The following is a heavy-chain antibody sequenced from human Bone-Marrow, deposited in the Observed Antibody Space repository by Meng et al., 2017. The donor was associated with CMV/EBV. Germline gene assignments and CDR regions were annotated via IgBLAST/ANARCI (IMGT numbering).Heavy chain of an antibody. Sequence: GGSLRLSCAASGFTFSNAWMSWVRQAPGKGLEWAGRIISKTDGGTTDYAAPVKGRFTISRDDSKNTLYPQMNSLKTEDTAVYYCTTVGPPRYSGSYVDCWGQGTLVTVSS. V-gene: IGHV3-15*01. CDR1: GFTFSNAW. J-gene: IGHJ4*02. CDR3: TTVGPPRYSGSYVDC. CDR2: IISKTDGGTT. D-gene: IGHD1-26*01.